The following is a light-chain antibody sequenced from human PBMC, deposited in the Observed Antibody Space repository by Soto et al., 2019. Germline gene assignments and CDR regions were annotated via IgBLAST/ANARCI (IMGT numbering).Light chain of an antibody. V-gene: IGLV2-23*01. CDR1: TSDFGTKKF. Sequence: QSALTQPASVSGSPGQSITISCIETTSDFGTKKFFSWYQQQPGKAPKLIIYEGTKRPSGVSSRFSGSKSGNTASLTVSGLQSDDEADYFCCLYTSFFSFVGGGTKLTVL. J-gene: IGLJ2*01. CDR2: EGT. CDR3: CLYTSFFSF.